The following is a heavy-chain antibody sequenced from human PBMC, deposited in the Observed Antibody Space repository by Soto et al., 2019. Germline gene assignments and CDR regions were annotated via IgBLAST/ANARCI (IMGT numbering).Heavy chain of an antibody. J-gene: IGHJ4*02. Sequence: ASVKVSCKASGYTFTSYGISWVRQAPGQGLEWMGWISAYNGNTNYAQKLQGRVTMTTDTSTSTAYMELRSLRSDDTAVYYCAATTYYYDSSGYLPDYWGQGTLVTVSS. CDR1: GYTFTSYG. D-gene: IGHD3-22*01. CDR2: ISAYNGNT. CDR3: AATTYYYDSSGYLPDY. V-gene: IGHV1-18*01.